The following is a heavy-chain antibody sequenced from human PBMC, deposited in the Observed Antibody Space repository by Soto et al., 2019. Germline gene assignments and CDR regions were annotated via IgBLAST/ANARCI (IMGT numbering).Heavy chain of an antibody. D-gene: IGHD5-12*01. J-gene: IGHJ6*02. CDR3: AREERIVATIEGFYYYYYGMDV. CDR2: INHSGST. Sequence: SETVCHTCAVDDGFYSGYCWSWIRQPPGKGLEWIGEINHSGSTNYNPSLKSRVTISVDTSKNQFSLKLSSVTAADTAVYYCAREERIVATIEGFYYYYYGMDVWGQGTTVTVSS. CDR1: DGFYSGYC. V-gene: IGHV4-34*01.